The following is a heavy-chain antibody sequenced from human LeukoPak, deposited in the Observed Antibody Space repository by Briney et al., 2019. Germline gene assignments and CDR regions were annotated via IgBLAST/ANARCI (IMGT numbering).Heavy chain of an antibody. Sequence: GGSLRLSCAASGFTFSSYWMNWVRQAPGKGLEWVSTISGSGGSTYYADSVKGRFTISRDNSKNTLYLQMNSLRAEDTALYYCAKGGSSGWYLDWFDPWGQGTLVTVSS. CDR2: ISGSGGST. V-gene: IGHV3-23*01. CDR3: AKGGSSGWYLDWFDP. D-gene: IGHD6-19*01. CDR1: GFTFSSYW. J-gene: IGHJ5*02.